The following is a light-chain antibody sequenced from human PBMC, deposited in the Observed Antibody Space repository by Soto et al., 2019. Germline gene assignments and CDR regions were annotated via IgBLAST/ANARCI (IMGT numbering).Light chain of an antibody. V-gene: IGKV3-20*01. CDR3: QQYGRSKRWT. Sequence: EVVLTQSPGTLSLSPGERATLSCRASQAITGTYLAWYQQKPGQAPRLLIHGASTRATGVPDRFSGGGTGTDFSLNISRLEPEDFAVYSCQQYGRSKRWTFGQGTKIEV. J-gene: IGKJ1*01. CDR2: GAS. CDR1: QAITGTY.